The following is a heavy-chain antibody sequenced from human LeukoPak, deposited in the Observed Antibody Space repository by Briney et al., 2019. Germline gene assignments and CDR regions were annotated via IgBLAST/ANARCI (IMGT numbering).Heavy chain of an antibody. CDR1: GGSISDYY. CDR2: IYSSGSI. J-gene: IGHJ3*01. D-gene: IGHD2-8*01. V-gene: IGHV4-4*09. Sequence: SETLSLTCTVSGGSISDYYWSWIRQSPGKGLEWMGNIYSSGSIDYNPSHKSRVTISVDTSKNQFSLKLSSVTAADTAIYYCAKDSIERNGVYDAFDVWGQGTKVTVAS. CDR3: AKDSIERNGVYDAFDV.